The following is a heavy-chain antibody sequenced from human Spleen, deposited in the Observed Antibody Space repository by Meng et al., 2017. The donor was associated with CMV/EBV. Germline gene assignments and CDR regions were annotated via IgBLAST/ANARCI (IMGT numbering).Heavy chain of an antibody. CDR2: IYYSGNT. Sequence: SETLSLTCTVSGGSISSSSYYWGWIRQPPGKGLEWIVSIYYSGNTYYNPSLKSRVTISVDTSKNQFSLKLSSVTAADTAVYYCARRGNYYYYYGMDVWGQGTTVTVSS. V-gene: IGHV4-39*01. CDR1: GGSISSSSYY. J-gene: IGHJ6*02. CDR3: ARRGNYYYYYGMDV.